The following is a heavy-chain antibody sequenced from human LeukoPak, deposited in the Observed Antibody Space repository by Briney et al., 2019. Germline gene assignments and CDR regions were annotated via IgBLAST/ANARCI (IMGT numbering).Heavy chain of an antibody. J-gene: IGHJ4*02. Sequence: SGTLSLTCAVFGDSISSSHWWSWVRQPPGKGLEWIGEIYHSGSINYSPSLKSRVTISVDKSKNQSSLRLSSLTAADTAIYYCARVTGSGHDSWGQGTLVTVSS. V-gene: IGHV4-4*02. CDR3: ARVTGSGHDS. CDR1: GDSISSSHW. D-gene: IGHD3-10*01. CDR2: IYHSGSI.